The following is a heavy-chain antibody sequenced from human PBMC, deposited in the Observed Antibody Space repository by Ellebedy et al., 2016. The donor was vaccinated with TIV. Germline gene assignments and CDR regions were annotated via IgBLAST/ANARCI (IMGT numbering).Heavy chain of an antibody. Sequence: ASVKVSCXASGYTFTGYYIHWVRQAPGQGLEWMGWISAYNGNTNYAQKLQGRVTMTTDTSTSTAYMELRSLRSDDTAVYYCARNGIAELFDYWGQGTLVTVSS. CDR1: GYTFTGYY. CDR3: ARNGIAELFDY. J-gene: IGHJ4*02. D-gene: IGHD6-13*01. CDR2: ISAYNGNT. V-gene: IGHV1-18*04.